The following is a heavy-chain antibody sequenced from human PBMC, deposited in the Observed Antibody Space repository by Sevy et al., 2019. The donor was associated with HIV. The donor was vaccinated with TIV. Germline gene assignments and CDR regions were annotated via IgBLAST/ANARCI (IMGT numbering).Heavy chain of an antibody. CDR1: GFTFDDYA. CDR2: ISWNSGSI. CDR3: EKDGAGGFGELLYRYYFDY. J-gene: IGHJ4*02. Sequence: GGSLRLSCAASGFTFDDYAMHWVRQAPGKGLEWVSGISWNSGSIGYADSVKGRFTISRDNAKNSLYLQMNSLKGEDTALYYCEKDGAGGFGELLYRYYFDYWCQGTLVTVSS. D-gene: IGHD3-10*01. V-gene: IGHV3-9*01.